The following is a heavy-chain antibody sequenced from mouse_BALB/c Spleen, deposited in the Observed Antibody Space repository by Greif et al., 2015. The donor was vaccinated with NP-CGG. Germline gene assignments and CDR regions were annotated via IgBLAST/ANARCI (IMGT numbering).Heavy chain of an antibody. CDR1: GYTFTSYV. J-gene: IGHJ4*01. D-gene: IGHD1-1*01. CDR3: AGITTVVDYYAMDY. CDR2: INPYNDGT. Sequence: VQLQQSGPELVKPGASVKMSCKASGYTFTSYVMHWVKRKPGQGLEWIGYINPYNDGTKYNEKFKGKATLTSDKSSSTAYMELSSLTSEDSAVYYCAGITTVVDYYAMDYWGQGTSVTVSS. V-gene: IGHV1-14*01.